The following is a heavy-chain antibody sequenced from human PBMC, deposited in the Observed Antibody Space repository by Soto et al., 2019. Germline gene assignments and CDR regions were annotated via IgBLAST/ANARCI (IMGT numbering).Heavy chain of an antibody. V-gene: IGHV3-33*01. CDR3: ATLGYCSGGSCPDYYYYGMDV. CDR2: IWYDGSNK. D-gene: IGHD2-15*01. Sequence: GGSLRLSCAASGFTFSSYGMHWVRQAPGKGLEWVAVIWYDGSNKYYADSVKGRFTISGDNSKNTLYPQMNSLRAEDTAVYYCATLGYCSGGSCPDYYYYGMDVWGQGTTVTVSS. J-gene: IGHJ6*02. CDR1: GFTFSSYG.